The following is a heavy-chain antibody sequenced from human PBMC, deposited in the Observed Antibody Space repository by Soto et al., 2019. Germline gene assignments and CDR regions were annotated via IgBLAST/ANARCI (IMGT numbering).Heavy chain of an antibody. CDR3: ARGSEPAYSTWYVSGDK. CDR2: INAGSGNT. V-gene: IGHV1-3*01. D-gene: IGHD3-16*01. CDR1: GYTFTSYT. J-gene: IGHJ4*02. Sequence: ASVKVSSKASGYTFTSYTIHWGRQAPGQRLEWMGWINAGSGNTRYSQKLQGRVSLTSDTSATLAYMELSSLRSEDTAVYDCARGSEPAYSTWYVSGDKWGQETPVTVSS.